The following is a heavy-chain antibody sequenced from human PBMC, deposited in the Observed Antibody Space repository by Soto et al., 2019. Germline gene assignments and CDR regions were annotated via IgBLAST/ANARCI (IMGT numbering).Heavy chain of an antibody. CDR1: GFTFSNAW. Sequence: NPGGSLRLSCAASGFTFSNAWMSWVRQAPGKGLEWVGRIKSKTDGGTTDYAAPVKGRFTISRDDSKDTLYLQMNSLKTEDTAVYYCTTEPLRYFDWSPGGWGQGTLVTVSS. CDR2: IKSKTDGGTT. V-gene: IGHV3-15*01. J-gene: IGHJ4*02. D-gene: IGHD3-9*01. CDR3: TTEPLRYFDWSPGG.